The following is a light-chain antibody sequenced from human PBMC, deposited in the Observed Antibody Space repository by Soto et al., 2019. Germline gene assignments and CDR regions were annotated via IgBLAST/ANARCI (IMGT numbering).Light chain of an antibody. J-gene: IGLJ1*01. CDR2: AND. CDR3: AAWDGSLNRYV. V-gene: IGLV1-44*01. CDR1: TSNIGSSA. Sequence: QSVLTQPPSASGTPGQRVTISCSGSTSNIGSSAVNWYQQLPGTAPKLLIYANDQRPSGVPARFSGSKSGTSASLAISGLQSEDEADYYCAAWDGSLNRYVFADGTKVTVL.